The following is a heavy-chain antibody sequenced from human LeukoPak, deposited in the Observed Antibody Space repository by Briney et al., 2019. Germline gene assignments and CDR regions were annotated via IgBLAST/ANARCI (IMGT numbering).Heavy chain of an antibody. D-gene: IGHD6-19*01. CDR1: GYTLTELS. V-gene: IGHV1-24*01. CDR2: FDPEDGET. J-gene: IGHJ4*02. CDR3: ATPRDSSAWRLDFDY. Sequence: ASVKVSCKVSGYTLTELSMHWVRQAPGKGLEWMGGFDPEDGETIYAQKFQGRVTMTEDTSTDTAYMELSSLRSEDTAVYYCATPRDSSAWRLDFDYWGQGTLVTVSS.